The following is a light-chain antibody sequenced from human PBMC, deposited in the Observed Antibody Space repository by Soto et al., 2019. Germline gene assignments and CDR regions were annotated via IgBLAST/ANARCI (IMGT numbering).Light chain of an antibody. CDR1: QSVSSSY. Sequence: EIVLTQSPGTLSLSPGERSTLSCRASQSVSSSYLAWYQQKPGQAPRLLIYGASSRPTGIPDRFSGSGSGTDFTLTISRLEPEDSAVYYCEQYGSSPRTFGQGTKVDIK. J-gene: IGKJ1*01. V-gene: IGKV3-20*01. CDR3: EQYGSSPRT. CDR2: GAS.